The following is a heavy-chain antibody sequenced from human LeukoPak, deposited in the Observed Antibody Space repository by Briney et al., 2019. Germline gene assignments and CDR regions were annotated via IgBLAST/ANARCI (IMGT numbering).Heavy chain of an antibody. D-gene: IGHD1-1*01. CDR3: ARDGYNRLDY. Sequence: LRLSCAVSGFTLSSYWMHWIRQHPGKGLEWIGYIYYSGSTYYNPSLKSRVTISVDTSKNQFSLKLSSVTAADTAVYYCARDGYNRLDYWGQGTLVTVSS. CDR2: IYYSGST. V-gene: IGHV4-31*02. CDR1: GFTLSSYW. J-gene: IGHJ4*02.